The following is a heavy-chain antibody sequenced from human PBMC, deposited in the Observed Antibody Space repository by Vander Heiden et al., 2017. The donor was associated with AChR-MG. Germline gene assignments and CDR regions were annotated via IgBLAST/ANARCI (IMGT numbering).Heavy chain of an antibody. V-gene: IGHV1-69*01. CDR2: IIPIFGTA. Sequence: QVQLVQSGAEVKKPGSSVKVSCKACGSTFSSYAISWGRESPGQGLEWMGGIIPIFGTANYAQKFQGRVTITADESTSTAYMELSSLRSEDTAVYYCARASSGWYNWFDPWGQGTLVTVSS. CDR3: ARASSGWYNWFDP. J-gene: IGHJ5*02. CDR1: GSTFSSYA. D-gene: IGHD6-19*01.